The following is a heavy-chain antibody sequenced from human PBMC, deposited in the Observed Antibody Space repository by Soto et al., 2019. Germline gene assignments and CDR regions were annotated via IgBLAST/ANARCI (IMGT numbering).Heavy chain of an antibody. CDR1: GGSISSSSYY. CDR2: IYYSGST. CDR3: ARHQGSFDP. V-gene: IGHV4-39*01. Sequence: QLQLQESGPGLVKPSETLSLTCTVSGGSISSSSYYWGWIRQPPGKGLEWIGSIYYSGSTYYNPSLXXRXTXXVDTSKNQVPLKLSSVTAADTAVYYCARHQGSFDPWGQGTLVTVSS. J-gene: IGHJ5*02.